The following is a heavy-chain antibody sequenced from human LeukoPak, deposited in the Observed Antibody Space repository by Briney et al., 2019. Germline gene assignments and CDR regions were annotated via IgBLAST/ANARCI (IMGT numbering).Heavy chain of an antibody. CDR3: ARDSGYYLDY. V-gene: IGHV4-30-4*07. CDR2: IYYSGNT. J-gene: IGHJ4*02. CDR1: GGSISSGGYS. D-gene: IGHD3-22*01. Sequence: SQTLSLTCAVSGGSISSGGYSWSWIRQPPGKGLEWIGYIYYSGNTNYNPSLKSRVTISVDTSKNQFSLKLSAVTAADTAVYYCARDSGYYLDYWGQGTLVTVSS.